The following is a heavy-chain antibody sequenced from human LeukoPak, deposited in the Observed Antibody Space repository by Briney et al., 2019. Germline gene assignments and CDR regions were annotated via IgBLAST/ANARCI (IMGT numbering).Heavy chain of an antibody. CDR2: IIPIFGTA. CDR1: GGTFSSYA. J-gene: IGHJ4*02. CDR3: ARGGSYFPALFDY. Sequence: SVKVSCKASGGTFSSYAISWVRQAPGQGFEWMGGIIPIFGTASYAQKFQGRVTITADESTSTAYMELSSLRSEDTAVYYCARGGSYFPALFDYWGQGTLVTVSS. D-gene: IGHD1-26*01. V-gene: IGHV1-69*13.